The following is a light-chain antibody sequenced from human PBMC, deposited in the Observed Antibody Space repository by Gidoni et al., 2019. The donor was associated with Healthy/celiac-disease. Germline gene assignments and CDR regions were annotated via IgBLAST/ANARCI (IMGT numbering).Light chain of an antibody. J-gene: IGKJ4*01. CDR2: GAS. V-gene: IGKV3-20*01. CDR1: QSVSSSY. Sequence: EIVLTQSPGTLSLSPGERATLSCRASQSVSSSYLAWYQQKPGQAPRLLIYGASSRATGLPGRFSGRGSGTDFTLTISRLEPEDFAVYYWQQYGSSPLTFGGXTKVEIK. CDR3: QQYGSSPLT.